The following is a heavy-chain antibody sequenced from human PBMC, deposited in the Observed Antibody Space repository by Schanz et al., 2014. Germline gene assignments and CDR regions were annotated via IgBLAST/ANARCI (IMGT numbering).Heavy chain of an antibody. V-gene: IGHV3-21*01. CDR1: GFNFSSYS. D-gene: IGHD3-10*01. Sequence: EVKMVESGGGLVKPGGSLRLSCAASGFNFSSYSLNWVRQAPGKGLEWVSSISYGTSYIYYAESVKGRFTISRDNAKNSLYLQMNGLRAEDTAVYYCARIGGSVFDYWAQGTLXTVSS. CDR2: ISYGTSYI. J-gene: IGHJ4*02. CDR3: ARIGGSVFDY.